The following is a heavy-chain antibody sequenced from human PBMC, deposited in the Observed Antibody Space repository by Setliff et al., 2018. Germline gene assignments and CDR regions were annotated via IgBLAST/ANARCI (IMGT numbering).Heavy chain of an antibody. V-gene: IGHV1-18*01. J-gene: IGHJ4*02. D-gene: IGHD2-2*01. CDR2: ISAYTGNT. CDR1: GYTFSDYG. Sequence: GASVKVSCKASGYTFSDYGISWVRQAPGQGLEWMGWISAYTGNTYSAQKFQGRLTMTTDTSTTTAYMELRSLRSDDTAVYYCSRLVRYCTRTSRQRASGDDYWGQGTLVTVSS. CDR3: SRLVRYCTRTSRQRASGDDY.